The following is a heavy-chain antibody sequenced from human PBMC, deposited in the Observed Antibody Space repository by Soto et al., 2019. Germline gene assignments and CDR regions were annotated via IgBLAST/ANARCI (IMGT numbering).Heavy chain of an antibody. CDR2: INPSGGST. J-gene: IGHJ4*02. CDR1: GYTFTSYY. V-gene: IGHV1-46*01. Sequence: ASVKVSCKASGYTFTSYYMHWVRQAPGQGLEWMGIINPSGGSTSYAQKFQGRVTMTRDTSTSTVYMELSSLRSEDTAVYYCARDPSDHVLLWFGELLRGVYFDYWGQGTLVTVSS. CDR3: ARDPSDHVLLWFGELLRGVYFDY. D-gene: IGHD3-10*01.